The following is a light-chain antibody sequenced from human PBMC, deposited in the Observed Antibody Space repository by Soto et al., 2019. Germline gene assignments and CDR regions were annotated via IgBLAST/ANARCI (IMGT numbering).Light chain of an antibody. J-gene: IGLJ2*01. V-gene: IGLV1-40*01. CDR2: GNS. CDR3: QYYDSRLSGVV. Sequence: QSVLTQPPSVSGAPGQRVTISCTGSSSNIGAGYDVHWYQQLPGTAPKLLIYGNSNRPSGVPDRFSGSKSGASASLAITGVQAEDEDDYYCQYYDSRLSGVVFGGGTTLTVL. CDR1: SSNIGAGYD.